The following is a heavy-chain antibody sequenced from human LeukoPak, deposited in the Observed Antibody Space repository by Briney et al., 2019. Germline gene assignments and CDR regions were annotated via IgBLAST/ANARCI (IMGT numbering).Heavy chain of an antibody. V-gene: IGHV3-21*04. CDR2: ISSSSSYI. CDR3: AKAGSGSYFGRGNWFDP. D-gene: IGHD1-26*01. Sequence: GGPLRLSCAASGFTFSSYSMNWVRQAPGKGLEWVSSISSSSSYIYYADSVKGRFTISRDNSKNTLYLQMNSLRAEDTAVYYCAKAGSGSYFGRGNWFDPWGPGTLVTVSS. CDR1: GFTFSSYS. J-gene: IGHJ5*02.